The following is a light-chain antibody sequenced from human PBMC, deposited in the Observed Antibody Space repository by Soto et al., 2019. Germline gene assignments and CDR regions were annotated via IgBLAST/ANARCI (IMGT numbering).Light chain of an antibody. V-gene: IGLV4-69*01. CDR2: LNSDGSH. Sequence: QTVVTQSPSASAFLGASVKLTCTLSSGHSSYAIAWHQQQPEKGPRYLMKLNSDGSHSKGDGIPDRFSGSSSGAERYLTISSLQSEDEADYYCQTWGTGIWVFGGGTKLTVL. CDR3: QTWGTGIWV. J-gene: IGLJ3*02. CDR1: SGHSSYA.